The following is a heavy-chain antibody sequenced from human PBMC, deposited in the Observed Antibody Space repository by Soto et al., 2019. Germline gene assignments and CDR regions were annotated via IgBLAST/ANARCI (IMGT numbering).Heavy chain of an antibody. D-gene: IGHD2-15*01. CDR2: ISAYNGNT. V-gene: IGHV1-18*01. J-gene: IGHJ4*02. CDR3: ARDDFDCSGGSCYSRIIDY. Sequence: ASVKVSCKASGYTFTSYGISWVRQAPGQGLEWMGWISAYNGNTNYAQKLQGRVTMTTDTSTSTAYMELRSLRSDDTAVYYCARDDFDCSGGSCYSRIIDYWGQGTLVTVS. CDR1: GYTFTSYG.